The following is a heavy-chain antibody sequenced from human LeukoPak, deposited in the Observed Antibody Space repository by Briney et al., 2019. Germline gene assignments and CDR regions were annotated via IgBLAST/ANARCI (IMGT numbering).Heavy chain of an antibody. CDR1: GFTFSNYA. CDR2: ISYDGSNK. D-gene: IGHD6-13*01. CDR3: AESRYYSSSSDY. J-gene: IGHJ4*02. V-gene: IGHV3-30-3*01. Sequence: GRSLRLSCAASGFTFSNYAMHWVRQAPGKGLEWVAVISYDGSNKYYADSVKGRFTISRDNSKNTLYLQMNSLRAEDTAVYYCAESRYYSSSSDYWGQGTLVTVSS.